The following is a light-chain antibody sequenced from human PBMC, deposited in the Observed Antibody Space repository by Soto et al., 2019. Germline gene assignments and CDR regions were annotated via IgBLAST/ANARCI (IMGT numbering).Light chain of an antibody. CDR1: QSVSSN. CDR2: GAS. V-gene: IGKV3-15*01. J-gene: IGKJ2*01. CDR3: QQYHNWPPYT. Sequence: EIVMTQSPATLSVSPGERATLSCRASQSVSSNLAWYQQKPGQAPSLLIYGASTRATGIPARFSGSGSGTEFALTISSLQSEDVAIYYCQQYHNWPPYTFGQGTKLEIK.